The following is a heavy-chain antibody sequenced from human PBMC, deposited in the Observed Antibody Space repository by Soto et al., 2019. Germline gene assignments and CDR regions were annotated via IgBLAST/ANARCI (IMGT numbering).Heavy chain of an antibody. D-gene: IGHD3-10*01. V-gene: IGHV4-34*01. CDR3: ARGLWYYGSGSTYHYYMDV. Sequence: QVQLQQWGAGLLKPSETLSLTCAVYGGSFSGYYWSWIRQPPGKGLEWIGEINHSGSTNYNPSLQSRVTKSGDTTKNQFSLKLRSVTAADTAVYYCARGLWYYGSGSTYHYYMDVWGKGTTVTVSS. CDR2: INHSGST. J-gene: IGHJ6*03. CDR1: GGSFSGYY.